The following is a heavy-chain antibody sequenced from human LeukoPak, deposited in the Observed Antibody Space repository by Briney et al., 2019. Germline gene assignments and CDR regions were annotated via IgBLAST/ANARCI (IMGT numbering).Heavy chain of an antibody. J-gene: IGHJ4*02. V-gene: IGHV3-7*01. D-gene: IGHD3-22*01. CDR2: IKQDGSEK. Sequence: PGGSLRLSCVASGFTFSSYWMSWVRQAPGKVLEWVANIKQDGSEKYYVDSVKGRFTISRDNAKNSLYLQMNSLRAEDTAVYYCAKGDSSGYYLVRWGQGTLVTVSS. CDR3: AKGDSSGYYLVR. CDR1: GFTFSSYW.